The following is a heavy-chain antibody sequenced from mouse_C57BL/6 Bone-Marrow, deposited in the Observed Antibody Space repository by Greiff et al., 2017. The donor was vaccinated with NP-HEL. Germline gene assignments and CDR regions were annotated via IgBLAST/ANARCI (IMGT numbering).Heavy chain of an antibody. V-gene: IGHV14-4*01. CDR3: TKYSNYFAWFAY. J-gene: IGHJ3*01. Sequence: EVQLHQSGAELVRPGASVKLSCTASGFNIKDDYMHWVKQRPEQGLEWIGWIDPENGDTEYASKFQGKATITADTSSNTAYLQLSSLTSEDTAVYYCTKYSNYFAWFAYWGQGTLVTVSA. D-gene: IGHD2-5*01. CDR2: IDPENGDT. CDR1: GFNIKDDY.